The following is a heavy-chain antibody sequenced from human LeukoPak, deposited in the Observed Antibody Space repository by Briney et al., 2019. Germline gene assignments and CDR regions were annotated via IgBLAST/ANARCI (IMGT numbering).Heavy chain of an antibody. CDR2: IYYTEST. Sequence: PSETLSLTCALPVDSISTYYGRWIRQPPGEGLGWIRYIYYTESTNYNPTLKSRVTISVDTSKIQFSLKLSSVTAADTAVYYCARASSGYYPIDYWGQGTLVTVSS. CDR3: ARASSGYYPIDY. D-gene: IGHD3-22*01. J-gene: IGHJ4*02. CDR1: VDSISTYY. V-gene: IGHV4-59*01.